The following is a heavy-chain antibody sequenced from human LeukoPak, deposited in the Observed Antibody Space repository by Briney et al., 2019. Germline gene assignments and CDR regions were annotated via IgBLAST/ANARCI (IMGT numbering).Heavy chain of an antibody. Sequence: GASVKVSCKASGYTFTSYGISWVRQAPGQGLEWMGWINPNSGGTNYAQKFQGRVTMTTDTSITTAFMDLSSLMSDDTAVYYCATSRYDVLTGSPDSWGQGTLVTVSS. CDR3: ATSRYDVLTGSPDS. CDR2: INPNSGGT. D-gene: IGHD3-9*01. V-gene: IGHV1-2*02. CDR1: GYTFTSYG. J-gene: IGHJ4*02.